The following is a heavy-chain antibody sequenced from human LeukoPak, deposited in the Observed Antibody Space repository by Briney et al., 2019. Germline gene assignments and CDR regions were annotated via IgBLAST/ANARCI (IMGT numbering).Heavy chain of an antibody. CDR2: IYDGGST. CDR1: GGSISSYY. D-gene: IGHD3-10*01. V-gene: IGHV4-4*07. CDR3: ARDSGTSGEVKFDP. Sequence: SETLSLTCSVSGGSISSYYWSWIRQPAGKTLEWIGRIYDGGSTNYNPSLKSRVTMSVDTSKNQISLKLKSVTAADTAVYYCARDSGTSGEVKFDPWGQGALVTVSS. J-gene: IGHJ5*02.